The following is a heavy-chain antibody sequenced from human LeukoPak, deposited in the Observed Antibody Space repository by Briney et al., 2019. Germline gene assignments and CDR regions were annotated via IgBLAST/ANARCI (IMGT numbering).Heavy chain of an antibody. CDR1: GASINSYY. CDR3: ARTSSSWL. CDR2: IYDSGST. Sequence: SETLSLTCTVSGASINSYYWSWIRQPPGKGLEWIGCIYDSGSTYYNPSLKSRVTISVDTSKNQFSLKLPSVTAADTAMYYCARTSSSWLWGQGTLVTVSS. J-gene: IGHJ4*02. D-gene: IGHD6-13*01. V-gene: IGHV4-59*01.